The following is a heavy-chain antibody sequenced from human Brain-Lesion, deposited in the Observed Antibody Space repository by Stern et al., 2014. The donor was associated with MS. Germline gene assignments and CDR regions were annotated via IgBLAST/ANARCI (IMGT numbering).Heavy chain of an antibody. CDR2: IHYLGST. J-gene: IGHJ5*02. Sequence: VQLVESCPGLVKPSQTLSLPCTVSGGSLSSGGYYWSWLRHPPGNGLELIWYIHYLGSTYYNSALKSRVTISRDTSKNQVSLNLNSVTAADTAVYYCARVGVYVQTGWFDPWGQGALVTVSS. CDR1: GGSLSSGGYY. CDR3: ARVGVYVQTGWFDP. V-gene: IGHV4-31*03. D-gene: IGHD2-8*01.